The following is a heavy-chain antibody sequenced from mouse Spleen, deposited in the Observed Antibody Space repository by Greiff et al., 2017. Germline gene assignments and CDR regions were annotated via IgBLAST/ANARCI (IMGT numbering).Heavy chain of an antibody. CDR3: ASAHYYGYYAMDY. V-gene: IGHV3-6*01. J-gene: IGHJ4*01. CDR2: ISYDGSN. Sequence: DVHLVESGPGLVKPSQSLSLTCSVTGYSITSGYYWNWIRQFPGNKLEWMGYISYDGSNNYNPSLKNRISITRDTSKNQFFLKLNSVTTEDTATYYCASAHYYGYYAMDYWGQGTSVTVSS. CDR1: GYSITSGYY. D-gene: IGHD1-2*01.